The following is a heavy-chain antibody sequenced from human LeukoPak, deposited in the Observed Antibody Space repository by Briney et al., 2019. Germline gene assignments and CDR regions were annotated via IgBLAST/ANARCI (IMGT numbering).Heavy chain of an antibody. Sequence: GASVKVSCKASGYTFNTYGISWVRQAPGQGLEWMGWISPYNGNRNFAQIFQDRVTMTTDTPTSTAYMELRSLRSDDTAVYYCARGGKSALLYSGVDVWGQGTTVIVSS. CDR1: GYTFNTYG. CDR3: ARGGKSALLYSGVDV. V-gene: IGHV1-18*01. CDR2: ISPYNGNR. J-gene: IGHJ6*02. D-gene: IGHD3-3*01.